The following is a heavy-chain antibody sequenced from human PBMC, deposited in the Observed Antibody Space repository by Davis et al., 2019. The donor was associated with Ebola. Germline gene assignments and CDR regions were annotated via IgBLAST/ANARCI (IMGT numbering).Heavy chain of an antibody. V-gene: IGHV3-73*01. CDR3: TSGYSSSHQGFNDY. Sequence: GGSLRLSCAASGFTFSGSAMHWVRQASGNGLEWVGRIRSKANSYATAYAESVKGRFTISRDDSKNTAYLQMNSLKTEDTAVYYCTSGYSSSHQGFNDYWGQGTLVTVSS. D-gene: IGHD6-13*01. CDR1: GFTFSGSA. J-gene: IGHJ4*02. CDR2: IRSKANSYAT.